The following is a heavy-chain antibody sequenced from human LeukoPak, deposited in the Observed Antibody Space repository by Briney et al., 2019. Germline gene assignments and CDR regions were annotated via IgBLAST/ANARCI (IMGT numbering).Heavy chain of an antibody. CDR3: ARGIGYQSPRWFDP. Sequence: SETLSLTCAVYGGSFSGYYWSWIRQPPGKGLEWIGEINHSGSTNYNPSLKSRVTISVDTSKSQFSLKLSSVTAADTAVYYCARGIGYQSPRWFDPWGQGTLVTVSS. J-gene: IGHJ5*02. V-gene: IGHV4-34*01. CDR2: INHSGST. D-gene: IGHD5-12*01. CDR1: GGSFSGYY.